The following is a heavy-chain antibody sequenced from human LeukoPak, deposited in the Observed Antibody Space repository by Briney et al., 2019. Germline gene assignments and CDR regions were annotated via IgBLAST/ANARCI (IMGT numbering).Heavy chain of an antibody. J-gene: IGHJ3*02. V-gene: IGHV1-2*02. CDR2: INPNSGDT. Sequence: ASVKVSCKASGYSFTGYYMHWVRQAPGQGLEWMGWINPNSGDTKYAQKFQGRVTMTWDTSIRTAYMELSRLRSDDTAVYYCARDGAVVVTAISAFDIWGQGTMVTVSS. D-gene: IGHD2-21*02. CDR1: GYSFTGYY. CDR3: ARDGAVVVTAISAFDI.